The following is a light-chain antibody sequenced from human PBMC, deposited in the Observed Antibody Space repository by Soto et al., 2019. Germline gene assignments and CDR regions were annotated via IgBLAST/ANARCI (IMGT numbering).Light chain of an antibody. CDR2: SNT. J-gene: IGLJ1*01. CDR3: QSYDTSLRDYV. Sequence: QSALTQPPSVSLAPGQRVTISCTGSSSNIGAYYDVHWYQQVPGTAPKLLIFSNTNRPSGVPDRFSGSKSGTSASLAITGLQAEDEADYYCQSYDTSLRDYVFGTGTKVTVL. V-gene: IGLV1-40*01. CDR1: SSNIGAYYD.